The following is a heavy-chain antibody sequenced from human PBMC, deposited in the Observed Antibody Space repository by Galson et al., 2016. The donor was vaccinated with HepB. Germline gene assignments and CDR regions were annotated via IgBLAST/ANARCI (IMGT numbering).Heavy chain of an antibody. V-gene: IGHV3-43*01. CDR1: GFTFGDYT. D-gene: IGHD3-16*01. CDR2: IIWYGGDT. J-gene: IGHJ4*02. CDR3: AKDNPLSPGAFDY. Sequence: SLRLSCAASGFTFGDYTMHWVRQTPEKGLEWVSLIIWYGGDTYYADSVKGRFTISRDNSKNSLYLQMNSLRTEDTALYYCAKDNPLSPGAFDYWGQGTLVTVSS.